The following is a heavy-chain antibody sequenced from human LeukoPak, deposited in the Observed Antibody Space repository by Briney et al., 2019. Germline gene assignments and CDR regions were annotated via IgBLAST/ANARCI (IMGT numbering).Heavy chain of an antibody. V-gene: IGHV4-39*01. CDR3: ARNTTHYYDTARRRGGAFDY. D-gene: IGHD3-22*01. CDR1: GGSISSSSYY. J-gene: IGHJ4*02. Sequence: SETLSLTCTVSGGSISSSSYYWGWIRQPRGGGLEWIGSIYYSGSTYYNPSLKSRVTISVDTSKNQFSLKLSSVTAADTAVYYCARNTTHYYDTARRRGGAFDYWGQGTLVTVSS. CDR2: IYYSGST.